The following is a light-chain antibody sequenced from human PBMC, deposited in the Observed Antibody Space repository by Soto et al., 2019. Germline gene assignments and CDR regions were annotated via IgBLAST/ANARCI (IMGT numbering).Light chain of an antibody. CDR2: TNH. CDR3: AAWDDSLNAVV. Sequence: QSVLTQPPSASGTPGQRVTISCSGSSSNMGTSYVYWYQQLPGTAPKLLIYTNHQRPSGVPDRFSGSKSGTSASLAISGLRSEDEANFYCAAWDDSLNAVVFGGGTKLTVL. J-gene: IGLJ2*01. V-gene: IGLV1-47*02. CDR1: SSNMGTSY.